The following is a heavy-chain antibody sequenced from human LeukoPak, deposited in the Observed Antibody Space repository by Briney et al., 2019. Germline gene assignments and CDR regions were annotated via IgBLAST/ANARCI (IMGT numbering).Heavy chain of an antibody. V-gene: IGHV1-2*02. D-gene: IGHD3-10*01. CDR3: AKDRSRGRREITMVRGVIIGDGYFDY. CDR2: ITPNSEGT. J-gene: IGHJ4*02. Sequence: ASVKVSCKASGYNFTDYYVHWVRQAPGQGLEWMGYITPNSEGTEFAHKFQGRVTMTRDTSIITAYMELSRLTSDDTAVYYCAKDRSRGRREITMVRGVIIGDGYFDYWGQGTLVTVSS. CDR1: GYNFTDYY.